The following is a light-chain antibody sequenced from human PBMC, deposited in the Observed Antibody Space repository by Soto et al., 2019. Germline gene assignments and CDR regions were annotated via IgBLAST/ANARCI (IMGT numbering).Light chain of an antibody. CDR1: QTISSW. Sequence: DIQMTQSPSTLSGSLGDRVTITCLASQTISSWVAWYQQKPGKAPKLLIYKASTLKSGVPSRGSGRGSGTECTLTSSSLQPDDFATYYCQHYNSYSEAFGQGTKVDI. J-gene: IGKJ1*01. CDR2: KAS. V-gene: IGKV1-5*03. CDR3: QHYNSYSEA.